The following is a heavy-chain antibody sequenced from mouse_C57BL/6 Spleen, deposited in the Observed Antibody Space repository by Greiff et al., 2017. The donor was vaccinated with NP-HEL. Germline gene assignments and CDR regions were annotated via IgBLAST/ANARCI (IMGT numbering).Heavy chain of an antibody. CDR2: IDPANGNT. J-gene: IGHJ4*01. Sequence: VQLQQSVAELVRPGASVKLSCTASGFNIKNTYMHWVKQRPEQGLEWIGRIDPANGNTKYAPKFQGKATITADTSSNTAYLQLSSLTSEDTAIYYCARPSYFYGSSYHYAMDYWGQGTSVTVSS. V-gene: IGHV14-3*01. CDR1: GFNIKNTY. D-gene: IGHD1-1*01. CDR3: ARPSYFYGSSYHYAMDY.